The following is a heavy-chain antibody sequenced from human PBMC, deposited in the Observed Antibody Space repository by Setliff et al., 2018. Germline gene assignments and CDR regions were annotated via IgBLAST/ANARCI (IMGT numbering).Heavy chain of an antibody. CDR1: GGSITDRNW. V-gene: IGHV3-11*04. D-gene: IGHD3-16*02. CDR3: ARDYPGPDH. CDR2: ISSSGSTI. Sequence: NPSETLSLTCALSGGSITDRNWWNWIRQAPGKGLEWVSYISSSGSTIYYADSVKGRFTISRDNAKNSLYLQMNSLRGEDTAVYYCARDYPGPDHWGQGTLVTVSS. J-gene: IGHJ5*02.